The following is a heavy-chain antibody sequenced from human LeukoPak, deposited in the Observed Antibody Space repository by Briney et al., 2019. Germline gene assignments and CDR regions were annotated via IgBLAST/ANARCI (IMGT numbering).Heavy chain of an antibody. Sequence: PGGSLRLSCAASGFTFSSYSMNWVRQAPGKGLEWVAVISYDGSNKYYADSVKGRFTISRDNPKNTLYLQMNSLRAEDTAVYYCARGWGYSSSWYGYWGQGTLVTVSS. D-gene: IGHD6-13*01. CDR3: ARGWGYSSSWYGY. CDR1: GFTFSSYS. CDR2: ISYDGSNK. J-gene: IGHJ4*02. V-gene: IGHV3-30*03.